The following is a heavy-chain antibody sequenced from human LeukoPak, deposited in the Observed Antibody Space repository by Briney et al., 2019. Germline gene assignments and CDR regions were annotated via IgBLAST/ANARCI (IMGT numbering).Heavy chain of an antibody. Sequence: GGSLRLSCAASGFTFSSYWMHWVRQAPGKGLVWVSRISTDGRSTNYADSVKGRFTISRDNAKNSLYLQMNSLRAEDTAMYYCARYSDSSGSDMWGQGTMVTVSS. D-gene: IGHD3-22*01. J-gene: IGHJ3*02. CDR3: ARYSDSSGSDM. CDR2: ISTDGRST. V-gene: IGHV3-74*01. CDR1: GFTFSSYW.